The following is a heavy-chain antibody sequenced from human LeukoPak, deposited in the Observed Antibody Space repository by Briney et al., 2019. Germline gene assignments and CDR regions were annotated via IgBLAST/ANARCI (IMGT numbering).Heavy chain of an antibody. D-gene: IGHD3-3*02. J-gene: IGHJ3*02. CDR1: GGSISSGDYY. CDR2: IYYSGST. Sequence: SETLSLTCTVSGGSISSGDYYWSWIRQPPGKGLEWIGYIYYSGSTNYNPSLKSRVTISVDTSKNQFSLKLSSVTAADTAVYYCARDLARSSPAFDIWGQGTMVTVSS. V-gene: IGHV4-61*08. CDR3: ARDLARSSPAFDI.